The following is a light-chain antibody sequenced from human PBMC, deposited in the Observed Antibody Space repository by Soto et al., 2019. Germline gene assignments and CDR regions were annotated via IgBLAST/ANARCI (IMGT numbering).Light chain of an antibody. CDR3: SSYAGDPTSA. Sequence: QSVLTQPASVSGSPGQSITITCTGTSSDVGAYNLVSWYQQHPGKAPKAKIYDVNKRPSGVSNRLSGSKSGNTASLTISRLQAEDEADYYCSSYAGDPTSAFGTGTKVTVL. V-gene: IGLV2-23*02. CDR2: DVN. CDR1: SSDVGAYNL. J-gene: IGLJ1*01.